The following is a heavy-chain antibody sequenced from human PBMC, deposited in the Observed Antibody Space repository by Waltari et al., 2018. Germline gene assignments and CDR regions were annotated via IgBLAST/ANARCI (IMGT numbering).Heavy chain of an antibody. CDR1: GFPFGGPA. CDR3: TRLSDPVSIGAMDV. CDR2: IKSKGSNYAT. D-gene: IGHD3-16*01. V-gene: IGHV3-73*01. Sequence: EVQLVESGGGLVQPGGSLNLSCAASGFPFGGPALPWVRQASGKGLEWVGRIKSKGSNYATAYAASVKGRFTVSRDDSKNTAYLQMDSLKTEDTAVYFCTRLSDPVSIGAMDVWGQGTTVIVSS. J-gene: IGHJ6*02.